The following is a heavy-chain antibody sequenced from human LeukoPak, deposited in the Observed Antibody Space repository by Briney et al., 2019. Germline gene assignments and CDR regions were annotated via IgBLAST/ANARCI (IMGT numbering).Heavy chain of an antibody. CDR1: GFTFSNYN. D-gene: IGHD3-10*02. J-gene: IGHJ6*04. CDR3: AELGITMIGGV. Sequence: GGSLRLSCAASGFTFSNYNMNWVRQAPGKGLEWISSITSSSSYKFYADSVKGRFTISRDNAKNSLYLQMNSLRAEDTAVYYCAELGITMIGGVWGKGTTVTISS. V-gene: IGHV3-21*01. CDR2: ITSSSSYK.